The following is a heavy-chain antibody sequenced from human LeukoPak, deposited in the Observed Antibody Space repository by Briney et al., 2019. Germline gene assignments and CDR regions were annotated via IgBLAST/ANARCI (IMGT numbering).Heavy chain of an antibody. V-gene: IGHV3-23*01. CDR1: GFTFSSYA. CDR3: AKAYYDSSGYYDDY. CDR2: ISGSGGST. Sequence: AGGSLRLSCAASGFTFSSYAMSWVRQAPGKGLEWVSAISGSGGSTYYADSVKGRFTISRDNSKNTLYLQMNSLRAEDTAVYYCAKAYYDSSGYYDDYWGRGTLVTVSS. J-gene: IGHJ4*02. D-gene: IGHD3-22*01.